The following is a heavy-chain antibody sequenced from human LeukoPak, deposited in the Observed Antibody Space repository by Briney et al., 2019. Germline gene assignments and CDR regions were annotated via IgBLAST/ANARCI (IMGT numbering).Heavy chain of an antibody. J-gene: IGHJ6*02. D-gene: IGHD3-22*01. CDR3: ARHGGSYDSSGYYYVVPRDYYYYGMDV. V-gene: IGHV4-39*01. CDR1: GGSISSGDYY. CDR2: IYYSGST. Sequence: SQTLSLTCTVSGGSISSGDYYWSWIRQPPGKGLEWIGSIYYSGSTYYNPSLKSRVTISVDTSKNQFSLKLSSVTAADTAVYYCARHGGSYDSSGYYYVVPRDYYYYGMDVWGQGTTVTVSS.